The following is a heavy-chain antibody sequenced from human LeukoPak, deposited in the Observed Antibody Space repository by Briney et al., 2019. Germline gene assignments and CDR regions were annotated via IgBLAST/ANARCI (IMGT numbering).Heavy chain of an antibody. D-gene: IGHD3/OR15-3a*01. V-gene: IGHV3-33*01. Sequence: PGGSLRLSCAASGFTFSTYGMHWLRQAPGKGLEWVAVIWNDGSNKYYADSVKGRFTISRDNPEDTLYLQMNSLRVDDTAVYYCARAVGPFDYWGQGTLVTVSS. CDR3: ARAVGPFDY. CDR1: GFTFSTYG. CDR2: IWNDGSNK. J-gene: IGHJ4*02.